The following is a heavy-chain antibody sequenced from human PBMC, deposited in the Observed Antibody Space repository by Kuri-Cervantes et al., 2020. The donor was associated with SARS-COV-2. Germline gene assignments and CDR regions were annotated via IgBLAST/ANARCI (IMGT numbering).Heavy chain of an antibody. J-gene: IGHJ4*02. V-gene: IGHV4-34*01. CDR1: GGSFSGYY. CDR2: INHSGST. D-gene: IGHD3-22*01. Sequence: SETLSLTCAVYGGSFSGYYWSWIRQPPGKGLEWIGEINHSGSTNYNPSLKSRVTISVDTSKNQFSLKLSSVTAADTAVYYCAGGYYYDSSGPVLRYYFDYWGQGTLGTVSS. CDR3: AGGYYYDSSGPVLRYYFDY.